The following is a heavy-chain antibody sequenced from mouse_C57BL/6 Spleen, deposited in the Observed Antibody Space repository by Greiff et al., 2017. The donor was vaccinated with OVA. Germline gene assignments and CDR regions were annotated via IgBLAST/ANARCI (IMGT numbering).Heavy chain of an antibody. J-gene: IGHJ2*01. CDR3: ARYGYDGYYFDY. CDR1: GYTFTSYW. Sequence: QVQLQQPGAELVKPGASVKLSCKASGYTFTSYWMHWVKQRPGQGLEWIGMIHPNSGSTNYNEKFKSKATLTVDKSSSTAYMQLSSLTSEDSAVYYCARYGYDGYYFDYWGQGTTLTVSS. D-gene: IGHD2-2*01. V-gene: IGHV1-64*01. CDR2: IHPNSGST.